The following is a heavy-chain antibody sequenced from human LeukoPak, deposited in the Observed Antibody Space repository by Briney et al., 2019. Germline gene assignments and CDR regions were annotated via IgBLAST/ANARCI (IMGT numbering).Heavy chain of an antibody. CDR1: GFTFSSYG. D-gene: IGHD6-13*01. Sequence: GSSLRLSCAASGFTFSSYGMHWVRQAPGKGLEWVAVISYDGSNKYYADSVKCRFTISRDNSKNTLYLQMNSLRAEDTAVYCCAKDGAEDRSWEFDFWGQGTLVTVSP. J-gene: IGHJ5*01. CDR2: ISYDGSNK. V-gene: IGHV3-30*18. CDR3: AKDGAEDRSWEFDF.